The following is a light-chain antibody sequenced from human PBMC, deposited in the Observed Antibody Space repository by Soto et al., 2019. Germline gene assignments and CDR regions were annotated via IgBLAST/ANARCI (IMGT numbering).Light chain of an antibody. J-gene: IGKJ5*01. V-gene: IGKV3-11*01. CDR1: QYITIY. CDR2: DAS. Sequence: EIVLTQSPATLSLSPGERATLSCRASQYITIYLAWYQQKPGQAPRLLIYDASNRATGIPARFSCSGSGTDFTLTISSLEPDDFAVYYCQQRADWPITFGQGTRLEIK. CDR3: QQRADWPIT.